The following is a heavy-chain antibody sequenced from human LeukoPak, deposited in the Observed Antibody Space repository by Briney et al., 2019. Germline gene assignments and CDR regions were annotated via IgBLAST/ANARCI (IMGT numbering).Heavy chain of an antibody. CDR1: GFIFTNYG. CDR3: AKDYYGD. Sequence: PERSLRLSCAASGFIFTNYGMHWVRQAPGKGLEWVAVISYDGSNKYYADSVKGRFTISRDNSKNTLHLQMNSLRAEDTAVYHCAKDYYGDWGQGTLVTVSS. J-gene: IGHJ4*02. CDR2: ISYDGSNK. D-gene: IGHD3-10*01. V-gene: IGHV3-30*18.